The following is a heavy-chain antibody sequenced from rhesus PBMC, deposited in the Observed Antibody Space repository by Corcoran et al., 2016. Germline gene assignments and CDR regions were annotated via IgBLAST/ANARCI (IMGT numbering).Heavy chain of an antibody. CDR1: GFTFSDYY. V-gene: IGHV3-178*01. CDR3: ARDRAGGFDY. D-gene: IGHD1-1*01. CDR2: ISNGGNST. J-gene: IGHJ4*01. Sequence: EVQLVESGGGLAKPGGSLRLSCAASGFTFSDYYMDWVRQAPGKGLEWVSRISNGGNSTWYADYVNGRFTISRENVKNTLYLHMNSLRTEDTAVYYCARDRAGGFDYWGQGVLVTVSS.